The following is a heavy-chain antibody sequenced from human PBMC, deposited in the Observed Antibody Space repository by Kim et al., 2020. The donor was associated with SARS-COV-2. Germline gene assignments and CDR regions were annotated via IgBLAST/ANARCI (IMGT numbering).Heavy chain of an antibody. Sequence: SVKVSCKASGGTFSSYAISWVRQAPGQGLEWMGGIIPIFGTANYAQKFQGRVTITADESTSTAYMELSSLRSEDTAVYYCARDNMATAITGFFDYWGQGTLVTVSS. CDR1: GGTFSSYA. D-gene: IGHD5-18*01. J-gene: IGHJ4*02. V-gene: IGHV1-69*13. CDR2: IIPIFGTA. CDR3: ARDNMATAITGFFDY.